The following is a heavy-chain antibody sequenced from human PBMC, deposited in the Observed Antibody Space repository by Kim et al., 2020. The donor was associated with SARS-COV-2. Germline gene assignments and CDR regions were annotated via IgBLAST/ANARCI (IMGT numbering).Heavy chain of an antibody. CDR2: INPSGGST. D-gene: IGHD6-13*01. J-gene: IGHJ4*02. Sequence: ASVKVSCKASGYTFTSYYMHWVRQAPGQGLEWMGIINPSGGSTSYAQKFQGRVTMTRDTFTSTVYMELSSLRSEDTAVYYCAREPGIAAAGPPEFDYWGQGTLVTVSS. CDR3: AREPGIAAAGPPEFDY. V-gene: IGHV1-46*01. CDR1: GYTFTSYY.